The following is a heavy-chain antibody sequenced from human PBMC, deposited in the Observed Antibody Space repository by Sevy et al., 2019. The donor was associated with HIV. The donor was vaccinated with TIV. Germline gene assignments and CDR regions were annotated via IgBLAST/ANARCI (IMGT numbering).Heavy chain of an antibody. CDR2: MKEDGSEK. V-gene: IGHV3-7*01. CDR3: VREGLGGFSYSLDC. Sequence: GGSLRLSCAASGFTFSSYWMSWVRQAPGKGLEWVATMKEDGSEKSYVASVKGRFTISRDNAKNSLYLQMNSLRVDDTALHYCVREGLGGFSYSLDCWGQGTLVTVSS. CDR1: GFTFSSYW. J-gene: IGHJ4*02. D-gene: IGHD5-18*01.